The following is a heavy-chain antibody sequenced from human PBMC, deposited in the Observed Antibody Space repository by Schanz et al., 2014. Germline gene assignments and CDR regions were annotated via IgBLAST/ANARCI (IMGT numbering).Heavy chain of an antibody. CDR2: IYNSGST. Sequence: QVQLQESGPGLVKPSEALSLTCTVSGGSISSHFWTWIRQPPGKGLEWIGNIYNSGSTKYNPSVKSRGTIAVDTSKNQFSLSRSAATAADTAVYYCASAVGGNSALEWFDPWGQGTLVTVSS. D-gene: IGHD2-21*01. V-gene: IGHV4-59*11. CDR3: ASAVGGNSALEWFDP. J-gene: IGHJ5*02. CDR1: GGSISSHF.